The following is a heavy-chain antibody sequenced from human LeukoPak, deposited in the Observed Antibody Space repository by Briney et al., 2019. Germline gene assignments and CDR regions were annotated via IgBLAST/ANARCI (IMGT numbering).Heavy chain of an antibody. V-gene: IGHV5-51*01. Sequence: GESLKISCKGSGFSFTSYWIGWVRQMPGKGLEWMGIIYPGDSDTRYSPSFQGQVTISADKSISTAYLQWSSLKASNTAMYYCARLGYSGYDYRNNWFDPWGQGTLVTVSS. CDR1: GFSFTSYW. D-gene: IGHD5-12*01. J-gene: IGHJ5*02. CDR3: ARLGYSGYDYRNNWFDP. CDR2: IYPGDSDT.